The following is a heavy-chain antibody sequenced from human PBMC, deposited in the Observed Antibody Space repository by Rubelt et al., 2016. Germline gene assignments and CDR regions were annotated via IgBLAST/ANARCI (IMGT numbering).Heavy chain of an antibody. Sequence: EVQLVESGGGLVQPGESLRLSCAASGFTFSSYAMAWVRQAPGKGLEWVSSISGTGGNTYYTDSVKGRLTISRDNSKNTLFLQVSSLRGEDTAVYDSAKWGGELGSWRYSYFDYWGQGTLVTVSS. J-gene: IGHJ4*02. D-gene: IGHD3-10*01. V-gene: IGHV3-23*04. CDR3: AKWGGELGSWRYSYFDY. CDR1: GFTFSSYA. CDR2: ISGTGGNT.